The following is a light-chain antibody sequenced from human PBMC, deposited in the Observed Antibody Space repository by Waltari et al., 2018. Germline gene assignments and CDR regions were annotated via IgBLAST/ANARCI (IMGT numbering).Light chain of an antibody. Sequence: AIQLTQAPSSLSASVGDRVIITCRASQGIRTRLAWYQQRPGRAPKVLIFGAFVLQSGVPSRFSGSGSGTDFTLTISSVQPEDFATYYCQQFNTYPLTFGGGTKVEIK. J-gene: IGKJ4*01. CDR2: GAF. CDR1: QGIRTR. CDR3: QQFNTYPLT. V-gene: IGKV1-13*02.